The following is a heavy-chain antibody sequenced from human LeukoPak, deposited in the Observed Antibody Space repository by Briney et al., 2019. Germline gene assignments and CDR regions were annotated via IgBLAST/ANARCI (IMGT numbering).Heavy chain of an antibody. D-gene: IGHD2-15*01. CDR2: INHSGST. CDR3: ARRRDIVVVVAATPLDY. CDR1: GGSFSGYY. J-gene: IGHJ4*02. V-gene: IGHV4-34*01. Sequence: SETLSLTCAVYGGSFSGYYWSWVRQPPGKGLEWIGEINHSGSTNYNPSLKSRVTISVDTSKNQFSLKLSSVTAADTAVYYCARRRDIVVVVAATPLDYWGQGTLVTVSS.